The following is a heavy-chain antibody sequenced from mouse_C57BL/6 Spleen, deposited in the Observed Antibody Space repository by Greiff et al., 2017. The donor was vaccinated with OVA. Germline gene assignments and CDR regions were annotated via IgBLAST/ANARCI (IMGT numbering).Heavy chain of an antibody. CDR2: IDPANGNT. Sequence: VQLKQSVAELVRPGASVKLSCTASGFTIKNSYMHWVKQRPEQGLEWIGRIDPANGNTKYAPKFKGKATITADKSSNTAYMQLSSLTSEDTSIYYCAPTTVVPYAMDYWGQGTSVTGSS. V-gene: IGHV14-3*01. J-gene: IGHJ4*01. CDR3: APTTVVPYAMDY. CDR1: GFTIKNSY. D-gene: IGHD1-1*01.